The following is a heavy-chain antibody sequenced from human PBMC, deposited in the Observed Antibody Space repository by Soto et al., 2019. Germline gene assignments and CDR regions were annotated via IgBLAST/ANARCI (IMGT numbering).Heavy chain of an antibody. J-gene: IGHJ4*02. V-gene: IGHV3-33*01. CDR2: IWYDGSNK. Sequence: QVQLGESGGGVVQPGRSLRLSCAASGFTVSSYGMHWVRQAPGKGLEWVAVIWYDGSNKYYADSVKGRFTISRDNSKNTLYLQMNSLRAEDAAVYYGARRGEAYCGGDCYFNNPFDYWGQGTLVTVSS. CDR3: ARRGEAYCGGDCYFNNPFDY. D-gene: IGHD2-21*02. CDR1: GFTVSSYG.